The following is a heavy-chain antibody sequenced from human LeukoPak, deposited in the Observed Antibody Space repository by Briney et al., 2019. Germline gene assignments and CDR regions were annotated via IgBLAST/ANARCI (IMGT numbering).Heavy chain of an antibody. CDR2: ISYDGSNK. D-gene: IGHD4-11*01. CDR3: ARERWDYSIDY. CDR1: GFTFSSYA. V-gene: IGHV3-30-3*01. J-gene: IGHJ4*02. Sequence: GGSLRLSCAASGFTFSSYAMHWVRQAPGKGLEWVAVISYDGSNKYYADSVKGRFTISRDNAKNLLYLQMNSLRAEDTAVYYCARERWDYSIDYWGQGTLVTVSS.